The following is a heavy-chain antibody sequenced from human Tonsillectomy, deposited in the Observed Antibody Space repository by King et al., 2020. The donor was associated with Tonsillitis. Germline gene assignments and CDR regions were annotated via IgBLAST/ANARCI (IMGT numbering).Heavy chain of an antibody. CDR2: IYYSGST. D-gene: IGHD1-14*01. Sequence: QLQESGPGLVKPSETLSLTCTVSGGSISSSSYYWGWIRQPPGKGLEWIGSIYYSGSTYYNPSLKSRVTISVDTSKNQFSLKLSSVTAADTAVYYCARHYPEYNNLYYFDYWGQGTLVTVSS. V-gene: IGHV4-39*01. CDR1: GGSISSSSYY. CDR3: ARHYPEYNNLYYFDY. J-gene: IGHJ4*02.